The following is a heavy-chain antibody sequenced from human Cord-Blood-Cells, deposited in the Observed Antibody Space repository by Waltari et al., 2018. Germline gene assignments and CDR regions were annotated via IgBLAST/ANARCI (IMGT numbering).Heavy chain of an antibody. J-gene: IGHJ3*02. CDR3: ARSVPAEGAFDI. V-gene: IGHV4-34*01. CDR1: GGSFSGYY. D-gene: IGHD2-2*01. CDR2: INHSGST. Sequence: QVQLQQWGAGLLKPSETLSLTCAVYGGSFSGYYWSWIRQPPGKGLEWIGEINHSGSTNYNPSRKSRVTISVDTSKNQFSLKLSSVTAADTAVYYCARSVPAEGAFDIWGQGTMVTVSS.